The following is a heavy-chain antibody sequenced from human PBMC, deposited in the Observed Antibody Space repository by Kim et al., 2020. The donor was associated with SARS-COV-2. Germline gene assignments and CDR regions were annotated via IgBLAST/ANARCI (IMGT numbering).Heavy chain of an antibody. CDR1: GFTFTSSA. Sequence: SVKVSCKASGFTFTSSAMQWVRQARGQRLEWIGWIVVGSGNTNYAQKFQERVTITRDMSTSTAYMELSSLRSEDTAVYYCAAPGGGSYRYYYGMDVWGQGTTVTVSS. J-gene: IGHJ6*02. D-gene: IGHD6-19*01. CDR2: IVVGSGNT. V-gene: IGHV1-58*02. CDR3: AAPGGGSYRYYYGMDV.